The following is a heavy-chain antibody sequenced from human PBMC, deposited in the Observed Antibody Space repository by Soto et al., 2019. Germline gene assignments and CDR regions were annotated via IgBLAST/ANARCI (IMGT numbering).Heavy chain of an antibody. Sequence: EVQLVQSGGGSVQPGGSLRLSCAASGFTFSHYWMHWVRQVPGKGLVWVSHINSDGSSTSYADSVKGRFTISRDNAKDTLYLQMSSLRVEDTAVYYCAREDSNYSDSSWLDDWGQGALVSVSS. D-gene: IGHD3-22*01. CDR2: INSDGSST. CDR3: AREDSNYSDSSWLDD. V-gene: IGHV3-74*01. CDR1: GFTFSHYW. J-gene: IGHJ4*02.